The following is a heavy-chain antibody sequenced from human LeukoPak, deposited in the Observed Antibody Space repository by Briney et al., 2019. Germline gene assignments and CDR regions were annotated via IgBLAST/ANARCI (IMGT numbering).Heavy chain of an antibody. D-gene: IGHD3-9*01. CDR3: ARPHSDLRYLDSGSYWYFDL. J-gene: IGHJ2*01. CDR1: GGSFSGYY. Sequence: PSETLSLTCAVYGGSFSGYYWSWIRQPPGKGLEWIGEINHSGSTNYNPSLKSRVTISVDTSKNQFSLKLSSVTAADTAVYYCARPHSDLRYLDSGSYWYFDLWGRGTLVTVSS. V-gene: IGHV4-34*01. CDR2: INHSGST.